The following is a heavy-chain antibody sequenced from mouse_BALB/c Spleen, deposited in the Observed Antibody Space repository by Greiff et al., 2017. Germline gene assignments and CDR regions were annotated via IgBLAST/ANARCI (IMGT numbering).Heavy chain of an antibody. CDR2: IYPGDGDT. CDR1: GYTFTSYW. Sequence: QVQLQQPGAELVKPGASVKLSCKASGYTFTSYWMHWVKQRPGQGLEWIGEIYPGDGDTNYNGKFKGKATLTADKSSSTAYMQLSSLTSEDSAVYFCARAGYYGSSYWYFDVWGAGTTVTVSS. CDR3: ARAGYYGSSYWYFDV. V-gene: IGHV1-53*01. D-gene: IGHD1-1*01. J-gene: IGHJ1*01.